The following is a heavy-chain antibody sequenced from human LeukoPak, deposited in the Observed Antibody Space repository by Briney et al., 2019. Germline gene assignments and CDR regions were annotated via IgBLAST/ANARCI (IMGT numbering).Heavy chain of an antibody. V-gene: IGHV3-48*03. J-gene: IGHJ4*02. CDR1: GFIFSSYE. Sequence: PGGSLRLSCAASGFIFSSYEMNWVRQAPGKGLEWDSHISSGGNTEYYVDSVRGRFTMSRDNAKSLLFLQMNSLRPEDTAVYYCARDTVNGPYVISLDYWGQGALVTVSS. D-gene: IGHD2-8*01. CDR3: ARDTVNGPYVISLDY. CDR2: ISSGGNTE.